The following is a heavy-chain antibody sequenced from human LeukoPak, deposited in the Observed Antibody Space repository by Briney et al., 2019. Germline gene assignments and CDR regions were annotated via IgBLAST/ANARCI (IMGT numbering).Heavy chain of an antibody. CDR1: GDRVSNNGAA. J-gene: IGHJ3*02. CDR2: TYYRSKFYN. Sequence: SQTLSLTCAISGDRVSNNGAAWNWIRQSPSRGLEWLGRTYYRSKFYNDYAESVKSRISINPDTSKNQFSLQLKAVNPEDTAVYYCTRDVSPTPGEAFDIWGQGTMVTVSS. CDR3: TRDVSPTPGEAFDI. D-gene: IGHD5/OR15-5a*01. V-gene: IGHV6-1*01.